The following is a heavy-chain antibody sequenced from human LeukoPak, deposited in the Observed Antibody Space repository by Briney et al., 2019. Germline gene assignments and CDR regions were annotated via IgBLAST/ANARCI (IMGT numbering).Heavy chain of an antibody. CDR3: ARCYYDSSGYPYYYYGMDV. D-gene: IGHD3-22*01. CDR2: IYPGDSDT. CDR1: GYSFTSYW. V-gene: IGHV5-51*01. J-gene: IGHJ6*02. Sequence: GESLKISCKGSGYSFTSYWIGWVRQMPGKGLEWMGIIYPGDSDTRYSPSFQGQVTISADKSISTAYLQWSSLKASDTAMYHCARCYYDSSGYPYYYYGMDVWGQGTTVTVSS.